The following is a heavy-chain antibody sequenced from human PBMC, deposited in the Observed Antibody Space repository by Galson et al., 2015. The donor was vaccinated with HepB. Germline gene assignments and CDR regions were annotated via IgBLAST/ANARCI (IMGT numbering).Heavy chain of an antibody. CDR2: IDSSSSYT. D-gene: IGHD7-27*01. CDR1: GFTFSSYN. Sequence: SLRLSCAASGFTFSSYNMNWVRQAPGKGLEWVASIDSSSSYTYYADSLKGRFTISRDNAENSLYLQMNSLRPEDTAVYYCVRDPPLGTPFDHWGQGTLVTVSS. J-gene: IGHJ4*02. V-gene: IGHV3-21*01. CDR3: VRDPPLGTPFDH.